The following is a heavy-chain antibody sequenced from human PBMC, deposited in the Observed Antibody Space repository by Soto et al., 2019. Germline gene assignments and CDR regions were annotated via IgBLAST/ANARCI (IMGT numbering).Heavy chain of an antibody. Sequence: QVQLVQSGDEVKKPGASVKVSCKASGYIFVNYGIAWVRQAPGQGLEWVGWISPNTGNTHSATKVQGRLTMTTDTSTITAYMDMGRLTSDDTAVYYCVMVDNYVTPTPQDVWGQGTTVTVSS. J-gene: IGHJ6*02. V-gene: IGHV1-18*01. D-gene: IGHD3-16*01. CDR1: GYIFVNYG. CDR3: VMVDNYVTPTPQDV. CDR2: ISPNTGNT.